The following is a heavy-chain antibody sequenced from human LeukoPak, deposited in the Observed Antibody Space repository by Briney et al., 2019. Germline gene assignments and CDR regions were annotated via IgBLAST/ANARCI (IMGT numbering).Heavy chain of an antibody. D-gene: IGHD2-2*02. V-gene: IGHV1-69*13. CDR2: IIPIFGTA. CDR3: AGGADVGLYTFDY. Sequence: SVKVSCKASGGTFSSYAISWVRQAPGQGLEWMGGIIPIFGTANYAQKFQGRVTITADESTSTAYMELSSLRSEDTAVYHCAGGADVGLYTFDYWGQGTLVTVSS. CDR1: GGTFSSYA. J-gene: IGHJ4*02.